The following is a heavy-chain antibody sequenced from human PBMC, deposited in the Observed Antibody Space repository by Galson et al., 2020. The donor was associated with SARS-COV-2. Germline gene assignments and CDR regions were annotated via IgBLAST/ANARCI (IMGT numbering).Heavy chain of an antibody. CDR1: GFTFSDYY. CDR3: ARCHHDYEGSSFDS. D-gene: IGHD4-17*01. Sequence: GGSLRLSCAASGFTFSDYYMSWIRQAPGKGLEWVSFISSSSRYTNYADSVKGRFTISRDNAKNSLYLQMNSLRADDTAVYYCARCHHDYEGSSFDSWGQGTLVTVSS. CDR2: ISSSSRYT. J-gene: IGHJ4*02. V-gene: IGHV3-11*06.